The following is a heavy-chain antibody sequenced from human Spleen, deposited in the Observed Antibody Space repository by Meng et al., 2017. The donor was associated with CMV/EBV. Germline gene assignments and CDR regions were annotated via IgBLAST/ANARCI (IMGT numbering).Heavy chain of an antibody. J-gene: IGHJ3*02. Sequence: SLKISCAASGFAFDDFAMHWVRQSPGKGLEWVSGISWNSGTTGYADAVKGRFTISRDNAKNSLYLQMNSLRTEDLALYYCVKGRYSYGHDPFDIWGQGTMVTVSS. CDR3: VKGRYSYGHDPFDI. CDR1: GFAFDDFA. CDR2: ISWNSGTT. D-gene: IGHD5-18*01. V-gene: IGHV3-9*03.